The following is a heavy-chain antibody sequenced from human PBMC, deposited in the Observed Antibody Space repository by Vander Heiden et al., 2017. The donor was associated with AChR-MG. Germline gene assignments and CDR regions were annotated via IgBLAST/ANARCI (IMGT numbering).Heavy chain of an antibody. CDR1: GFTFSSYS. CDR2: ISSSSRTI. V-gene: IGHV3-48*01. J-gene: IGHJ5*02. CDR3: ARPGSSWSKGWFDP. D-gene: IGHD6-13*01. Sequence: EVQLVESGGGLVQPGGSLRLSCAASGFTFSSYSMHWVRQAPGKGLEWVSYISSSSRTIYYADSVKGRFTISRDNAKNSLYLQMNSLRAEDTAVYYCARPGSSWSKGWFDPWGQGTLVTVSS.